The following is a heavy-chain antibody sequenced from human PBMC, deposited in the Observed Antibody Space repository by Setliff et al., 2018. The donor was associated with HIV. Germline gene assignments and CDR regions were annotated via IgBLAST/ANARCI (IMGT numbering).Heavy chain of an antibody. V-gene: IGHV4-28*06. CDR1: GGSISTSNW. Sequence: SETLSLTCTVSGGSISTSNWWGWIRQTPGKGLEWIGYIYYSGSTNYNPSLKMRVTMSLDTSKNQFSLQLNSVTALDTAVYYCARKGSSSRSQEYYYDFWGQGTLVTVSS. J-gene: IGHJ4*02. CDR2: IYYSGST. D-gene: IGHD6-13*01. CDR3: ARKGSSSRSQEYYYDF.